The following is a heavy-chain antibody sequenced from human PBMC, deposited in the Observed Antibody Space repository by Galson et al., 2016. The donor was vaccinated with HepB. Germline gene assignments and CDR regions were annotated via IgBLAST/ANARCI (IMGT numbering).Heavy chain of an antibody. D-gene: IGHD5-12*01. J-gene: IGHJ5*02. Sequence: SVKVSCKVSEYSLGELSMHWVRQAPGKGLEWMGGFDPEDGETVYPQKFQGRVTMTEDTSTDTAYMELSSLTSDDTAVYFCAAAPLGTGYVESWLDPWGQGTLVTVSS. CDR2: FDPEDGET. CDR1: EYSLGELS. CDR3: AAAPLGTGYVESWLDP. V-gene: IGHV1-24*01.